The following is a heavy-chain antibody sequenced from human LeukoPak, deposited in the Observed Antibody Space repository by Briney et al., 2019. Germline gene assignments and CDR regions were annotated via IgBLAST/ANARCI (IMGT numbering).Heavy chain of an antibody. D-gene: IGHD4-23*01. CDR2: IYYSGST. J-gene: IGHJ3*02. CDR3: ARGSLGMGPVGAFDI. V-gene: IGHV4-59*08. CDR1: GGSISSYY. Sequence: SETLSLTCTVFGGSISSYYWSWIRQPPGKGLEWIGYIYYSGSTYYNPSLKSRVTISVDTSKNQFSLKLSSVTAADTAVYYCARGSLGMGPVGAFDIWGQGTMVTVSS.